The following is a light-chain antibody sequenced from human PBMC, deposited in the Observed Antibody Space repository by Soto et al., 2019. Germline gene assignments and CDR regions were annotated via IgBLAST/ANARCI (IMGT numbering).Light chain of an antibody. CDR3: SSYTTSNTRQIV. Sequence: QSALTQPASVSGSPGQSINISCTGTSSDVGGYNYVSWYQHHPGKAPKLIIYDVSNRPSGVSNPFSGSKSGNTASLTISGLQPEDEAAYNCSSYTTSNTRQIVFGTGTKLTVL. J-gene: IGLJ1*01. V-gene: IGLV2-14*03. CDR1: SSDVGGYNY. CDR2: DVS.